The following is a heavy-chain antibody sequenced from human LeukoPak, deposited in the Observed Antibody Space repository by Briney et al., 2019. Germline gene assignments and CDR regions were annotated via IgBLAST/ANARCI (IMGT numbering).Heavy chain of an antibody. CDR2: VHDSGAN. Sequence: SETLSLTCAVYGEPFSGHYWTWIRQSPGKGLEWIGDVHDSGANNYNPSLKSRITILGDTSKNQFSLKLSSATAADTAVYYCARVVYYNSRSYLSWFDPWGQGTLVTVSS. D-gene: IGHD3-10*01. CDR3: ARVVYYNSRSYLSWFDP. CDR1: GEPFSGHY. J-gene: IGHJ5*02. V-gene: IGHV4-34*01.